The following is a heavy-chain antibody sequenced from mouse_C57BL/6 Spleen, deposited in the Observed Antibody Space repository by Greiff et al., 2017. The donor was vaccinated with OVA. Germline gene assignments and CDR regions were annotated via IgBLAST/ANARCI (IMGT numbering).Heavy chain of an antibody. V-gene: IGHV3-6*01. Sequence: EVKLQESGPGLVKPSQSLSLTCSVTGYSITSGYYWNWIRQFPGNKLEWMGYISYDGSNNYNPSLKNRISITRDTSKNQFFLKLNSVTTEDTATYYCARDARPDLLDYWGQGTTLTVSS. D-gene: IGHD2-1*01. CDR3: ARDARPDLLDY. CDR2: ISYDGSN. CDR1: GYSITSGYY. J-gene: IGHJ2*01.